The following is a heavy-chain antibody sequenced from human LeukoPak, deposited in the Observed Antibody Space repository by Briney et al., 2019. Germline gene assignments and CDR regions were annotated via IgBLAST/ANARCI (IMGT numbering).Heavy chain of an antibody. D-gene: IGHD4-17*01. CDR3: ARAHHYGDYAGFDY. Sequence: PGGSLRLSCAASGFTFSDYYMSWIRQAPGKGLEWVSYISSGSSTIYYADSVKGRFSISRDNAKNSLNLQMNSLRDEDTAVYYCARAHHYGDYAGFDYWGQGTLVTVSS. J-gene: IGHJ4*02. CDR2: ISSGSSTI. V-gene: IGHV3-11*04. CDR1: GFTFSDYY.